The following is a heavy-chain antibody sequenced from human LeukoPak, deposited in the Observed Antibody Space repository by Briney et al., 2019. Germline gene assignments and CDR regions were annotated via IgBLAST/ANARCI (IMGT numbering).Heavy chain of an antibody. CDR3: AKDRTYDILTGFPDY. J-gene: IGHJ4*02. CDR1: GGSISSYY. CDR2: ISWNSGSI. V-gene: IGHV3-9*01. Sequence: LSLTCTVSGGSISSYYWSWVRQAPGKGLEWVSGISWNSGSIGYADSVKGRFTISRDNAKNSLYLQMNSLRAEDTALYYCAKDRTYDILTGFPDYWGQGTLVTVSS. D-gene: IGHD3-9*01.